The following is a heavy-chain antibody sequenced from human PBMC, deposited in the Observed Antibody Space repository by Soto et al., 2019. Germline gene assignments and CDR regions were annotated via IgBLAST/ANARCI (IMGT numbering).Heavy chain of an antibody. CDR2: VNYIGST. V-gene: IGHV4-59*01. CDR3: ARVWGGALDI. CDR1: GGSMSNYY. Sequence: SETLSLTCSVSGGSMSNYYWTWIRQPPGKGLEWIGYVNYIGSTRYNPSLNSRVTISVDTSKNQFSLKLSSVTAADTAVYYCARVWGGALDIWGQGTMVTVSS. D-gene: IGHD3-10*01. J-gene: IGHJ3*02.